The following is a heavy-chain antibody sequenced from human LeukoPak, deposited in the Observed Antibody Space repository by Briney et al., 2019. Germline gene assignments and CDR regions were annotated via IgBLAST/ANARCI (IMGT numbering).Heavy chain of an antibody. D-gene: IGHD6-13*01. J-gene: IGHJ4*02. CDR2: INSGGSST. Sequence: GGSLRLSCAASGFTFSSYWMHWVRQAPGKGLVWVSRINSGGSSTSYADSVKGRFTISRDNAKNTLYLQMNSLRDEDTAVYYCARVLEQQLVETSPTFDYWGQGTLVTVSS. CDR1: GFTFSSYW. CDR3: ARVLEQQLVETSPTFDY. V-gene: IGHV3-74*01.